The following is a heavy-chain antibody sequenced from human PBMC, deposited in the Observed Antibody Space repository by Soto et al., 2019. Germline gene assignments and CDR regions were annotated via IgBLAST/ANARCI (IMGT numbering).Heavy chain of an antibody. D-gene: IGHD4-4*01. Sequence: SDTLSLTCTFSVYSMISYYCSLILQPPGKGLEWIGYIYYSGSTTYNPSLRSRVTMSVDTSKNQFSLRLSSVTAADTAVYYCARAKSNYQKFDQWGQGSQVTVSS. V-gene: IGHV4-59*01. CDR2: IYYSGST. CDR3: ARAKSNYQKFDQ. CDR1: VYSMISYY. J-gene: IGHJ4*02.